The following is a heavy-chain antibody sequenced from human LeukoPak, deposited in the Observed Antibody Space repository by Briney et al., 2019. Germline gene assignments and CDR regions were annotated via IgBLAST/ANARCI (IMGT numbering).Heavy chain of an antibody. CDR1: GFSVRNNY. J-gene: IGHJ4*02. CDR2: IYSNNST. CDR3: ARGITLMIVAPAY. Sequence: GGSLRLSCAASGFSVRNNYMTWVRQAPGKGLEWVSVIYSNNSTYYADSVKGRFTISRDNSKNTVYLQMNSLRAGDTAVYYCARGITLMIVAPAYWGQGTLVTVSS. V-gene: IGHV3-53*01. D-gene: IGHD3-22*01.